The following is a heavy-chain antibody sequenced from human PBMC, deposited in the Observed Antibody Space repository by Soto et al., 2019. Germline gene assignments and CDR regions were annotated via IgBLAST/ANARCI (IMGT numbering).Heavy chain of an antibody. CDR1: GFNFCDYA. CDR2: ISSKAYGGTT. V-gene: IGHV3-49*03. D-gene: IGHD3-10*01. Sequence: GGSPRTPCNASGFNFCDYAMSWFRQAPGKGVEGVAFISSKAYGGTTEYAASVKGRFTISRDDSKSIAYLQMNSLKTEDTAVYYCTSGPITMVRGVIISGNWFDPWGQGTLVTVS. CDR3: TSGPITMVRGVIISGNWFDP. J-gene: IGHJ5*02.